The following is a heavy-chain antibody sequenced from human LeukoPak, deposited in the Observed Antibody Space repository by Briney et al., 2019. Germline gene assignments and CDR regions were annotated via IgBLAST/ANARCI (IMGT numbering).Heavy chain of an antibody. J-gene: IGHJ2*01. CDR2: ISDDGSNR. CDR3: AKDADTATIIYWYFDL. CDR1: GFTLSSFG. Sequence: GGSLRLSCTASGFTLSSFGTHWVRQAPGKGLEWVAVISDDGSNRYYADSVKGRFTISRDNSKNTLYLQTNSLRAEDTAVYYCAKDADTATIIYWYFDLWGRGTLVTVSS. D-gene: IGHD5-18*01. V-gene: IGHV3-30*18.